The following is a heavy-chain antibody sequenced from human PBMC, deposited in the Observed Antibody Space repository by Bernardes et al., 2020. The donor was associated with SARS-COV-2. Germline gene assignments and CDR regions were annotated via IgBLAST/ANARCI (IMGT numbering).Heavy chain of an antibody. CDR3: ARDSSGNKLAKRYYLDSGSYPDY. J-gene: IGHJ4*02. V-gene: IGHV1-2*02. CDR2: INPNSDVT. D-gene: IGHD3-10*01. Sequence: ASVKVSCKASGYSFIGYYIHWVRQAPGQGLEWMGWINPNSDVTNYAQKFQGRVTMTRDTSISTAYMELSRLRSDDAAVYYCARDSSGNKLAKRYYLDSGSYPDYWGQGTLVTVSS. CDR1: GYSFIGYY.